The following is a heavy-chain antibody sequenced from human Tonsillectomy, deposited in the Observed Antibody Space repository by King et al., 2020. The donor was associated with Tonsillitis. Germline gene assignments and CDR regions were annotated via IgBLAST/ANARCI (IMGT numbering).Heavy chain of an antibody. CDR1: IYSISSGYY. CDR2: IYHSAST. J-gene: IGHJ4*02. D-gene: IGHD6-19*01. Sequence: QLQESGPGLVKPSETLSLTCTVSIYSISSGYYWGWIRQPPGKGLEWIGSIYHSASTFYNPSLKSRVTISVDTSKHQFSLKLRSVTAADTAVYYCARGAGTFDSWGQGTLVTVSS. CDR3: ARGAGTFDS. V-gene: IGHV4-38-2*02.